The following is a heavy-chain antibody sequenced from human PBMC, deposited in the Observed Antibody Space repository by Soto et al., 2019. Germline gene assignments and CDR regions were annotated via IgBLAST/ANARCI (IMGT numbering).Heavy chain of an antibody. Sequence: GASVKFSCKASGGTFSSYAISWVRQAPGQGLEWMGGIIPIFGTANYAQKFQGRVTITADKSTSTAYMELSSLRSEDTAVYYCASEDSYGRTSNWFDPWGQGTLVTVSS. CDR2: IIPIFGTA. CDR1: GGTFSSYA. CDR3: ASEDSYGRTSNWFDP. J-gene: IGHJ5*02. D-gene: IGHD5-18*01. V-gene: IGHV1-69*06.